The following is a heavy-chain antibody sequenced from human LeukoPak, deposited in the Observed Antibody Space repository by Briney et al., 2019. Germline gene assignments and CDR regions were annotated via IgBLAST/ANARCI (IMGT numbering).Heavy chain of an antibody. J-gene: IGHJ4*02. CDR1: GGSFSGYY. Sequence: SETLSLTCAVYGGSFSGYYWSWIRQPPGKGLEWIGEINHSGSTYYNPSLKSRVTISVDTSKNQFSLKLSSVTAADTAVYYCAREKIRRDFDYWGQGTLVTVSS. CDR3: AREKIRRDFDY. D-gene: IGHD3-16*01. CDR2: INHSGST. V-gene: IGHV4-34*01.